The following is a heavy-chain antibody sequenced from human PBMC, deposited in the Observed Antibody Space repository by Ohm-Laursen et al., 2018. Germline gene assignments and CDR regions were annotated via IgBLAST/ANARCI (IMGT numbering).Heavy chain of an antibody. D-gene: IGHD3-9*01. CDR2: IYTSGTT. CDR3: ARDNYDILTENWFDP. CDR1: GASISAYY. Sequence: PPGTLSLTCTVSGASISAYYWSWIRQPAGKGLEWIGRIYTSGTTNYNPSLKSRVTMSLDTSKNQFSLKLSSVTAADTAVYYCARDNYDILTENWFDPWGRGTLVTVSS. V-gene: IGHV4-4*07. J-gene: IGHJ5*02.